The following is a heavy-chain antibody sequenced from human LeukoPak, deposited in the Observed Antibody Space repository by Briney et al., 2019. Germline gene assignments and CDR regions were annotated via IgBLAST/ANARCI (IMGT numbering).Heavy chain of an antibody. Sequence: GGSLRLSCAASGFTFSSYAMHWVRQAPGKGLEWVAVISYDGSNKYYADSVKGRFTISRDNSKNTLYLQMNSLRAEDTAVYYCARPHRLRTYFFDYWGQGTLVTVSS. V-gene: IGHV3-30*04. CDR1: GFTFSSYA. D-gene: IGHD1-14*01. CDR3: ARPHRLRTYFFDY. CDR2: ISYDGSNK. J-gene: IGHJ4*02.